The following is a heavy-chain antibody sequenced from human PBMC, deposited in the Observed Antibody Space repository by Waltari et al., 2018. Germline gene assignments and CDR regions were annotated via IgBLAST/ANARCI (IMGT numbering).Heavy chain of an antibody. CDR3: ARHRGVHTGYPGLDP. V-gene: IGHV4-39*01. CDR2: VSSGGAT. D-gene: IGHD3-10*01. CDR1: GGSISGAYY. J-gene: IGHJ5*02. Sequence: QLQLQESGPGLVKPSETLSLICTVSGGSISGAYYWDWIRQSPGTGLEWIGDVSSGGATNSNPSLKSRVTISTDTSKNQFSLRLSSVTAADTAVYYCARHRGVHTGYPGLDPWGQGTLVTVSS.